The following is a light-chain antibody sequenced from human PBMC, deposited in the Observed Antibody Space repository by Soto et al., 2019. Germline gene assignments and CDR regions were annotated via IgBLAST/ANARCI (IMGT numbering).Light chain of an antibody. CDR1: QSVSSSH. CDR2: DTS. J-gene: IGKJ2*01. CDR3: QQFGNSLYT. Sequence: EIVLTQSPGTLSLSPGERATLSCKASQSVSSSHLAWYQQKVGQPPRLLLHDTSSRAAGIPDRCSGSGSGTDFTLTISRLEPEDFAVYYCQQFGNSLYTFGQGTKLEIK. V-gene: IGKV3-20*01.